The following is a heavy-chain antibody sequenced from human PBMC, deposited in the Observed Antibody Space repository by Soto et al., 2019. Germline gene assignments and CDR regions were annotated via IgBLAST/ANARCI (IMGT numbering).Heavy chain of an antibody. CDR1: GFTFSSYA. CDR3: VKGKSSSTHAHWFDP. Sequence: QPGGSLRLSCSASGFTFSSYAMHWVRQAPGKGLEYVSAISSNGGSTYYADSVKGRFTISRDNSKNTLYLQMSSLRAEDTAVYYCVKGKSSSTHAHWFDPWGQGTLVTVSS. J-gene: IGHJ5*02. V-gene: IGHV3-64D*08. D-gene: IGHD6-6*01. CDR2: ISSNGGST.